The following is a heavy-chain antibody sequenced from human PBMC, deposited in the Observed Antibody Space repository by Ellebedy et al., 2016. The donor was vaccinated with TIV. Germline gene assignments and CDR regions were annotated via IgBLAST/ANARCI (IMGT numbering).Heavy chain of an antibody. D-gene: IGHD7-27*01. V-gene: IGHV4-34*01. CDR3: ARTVATGDRGRGYSDY. CDR2: INRSGST. CDR1: GGSFSGYF. Sequence: SETLSLXXAVYGGSFSGYFWSWIRQPPGKGLEWIGEINRSGSTNYSPSLKSRVTISTDTSKNQISLKLSSVTAADTAIYYCARTVATGDRGRGYSDYWGQGTLVTVSS. J-gene: IGHJ4*02.